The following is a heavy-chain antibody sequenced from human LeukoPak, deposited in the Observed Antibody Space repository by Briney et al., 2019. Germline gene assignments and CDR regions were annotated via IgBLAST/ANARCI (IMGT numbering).Heavy chain of an antibody. D-gene: IGHD6-13*01. V-gene: IGHV3-15*01. Sequence: GGSLRLSCAASGFTFSNAWMSWVRHAPGKGLEWVGRIKSKTDGGTTDYAAPVKGRFTTSRDDSKNTLYLQMNSLKTEDTAVYYCTTLYSSSWFEPYFDYWGQGTLVTVSS. CDR1: GFTFSNAW. CDR3: TTLYSSSWFEPYFDY. CDR2: IKSKTDGGTT. J-gene: IGHJ4*02.